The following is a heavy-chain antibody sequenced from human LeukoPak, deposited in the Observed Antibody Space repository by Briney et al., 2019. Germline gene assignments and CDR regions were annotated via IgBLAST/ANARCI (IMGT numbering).Heavy chain of an antibody. CDR3: AKATTYYYDSMGYYPDSFDI. CDR1: GFKFDDYA. V-gene: IGHV3-9*01. Sequence: GRSLRLSCAASGFKFDDYAMQRVRQGPGKGLQWVSYISWNSDSIQYADSVKGRFTVSRDNAKNSLYLEMNSLRAEDTALYFCAKATTYYYDSMGYYPDSFDICGQGTPVMVSS. J-gene: IGHJ3*02. CDR2: ISWNSDSI. D-gene: IGHD3-22*01.